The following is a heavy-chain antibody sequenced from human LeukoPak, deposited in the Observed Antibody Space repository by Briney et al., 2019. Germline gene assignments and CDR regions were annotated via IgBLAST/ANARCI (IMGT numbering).Heavy chain of an antibody. Sequence: GASVKVSCKASRYTFTGYFIHWVRQAPGQGLEWVGWINPDSGVTSYAQKFQGRVTMTRDTSISTAYMELTRLTSDDTAVYYCARYFDFWSGYYVDYWGQGTLVTVSS. CDR3: ARYFDFWSGYYVDY. J-gene: IGHJ4*02. D-gene: IGHD3-3*01. CDR2: INPDSGVT. V-gene: IGHV1-2*02. CDR1: RYTFTGYF.